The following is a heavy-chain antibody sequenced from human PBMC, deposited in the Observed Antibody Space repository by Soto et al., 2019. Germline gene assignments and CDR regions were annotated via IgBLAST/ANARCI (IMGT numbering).Heavy chain of an antibody. CDR1: GFTFDDYT. V-gene: IGHV3-43*01. D-gene: IGHD3-22*01. CDR3: AKDGTDSSGYRPAYYFDY. Sequence: EVQLVESGGVVVQPGGSLRLSCAASGFTFDDYTMHWVRQAPGKGLEWVSLISWDGGSTYYADSVKGRFTISRDNSKNSLYLQMNSLRTEDTALYYCAKDGTDSSGYRPAYYFDYWGQGTLVTVSS. CDR2: ISWDGGST. J-gene: IGHJ4*02.